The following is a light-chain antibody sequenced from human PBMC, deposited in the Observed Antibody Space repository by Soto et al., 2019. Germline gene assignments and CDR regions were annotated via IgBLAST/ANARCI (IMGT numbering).Light chain of an antibody. Sequence: EIVLTQSPGTLSLSPGERATLSCRASQSVSSSYLAWYQQKPGQAPRQLIYGASSRATGIPDRFSGSGSGTVFTLTMTRLEPEDFAVYYCQHYRTSFGGGTRVEIK. V-gene: IGKV3-20*01. J-gene: IGKJ4*01. CDR3: QHYRTS. CDR1: QSVSSSY. CDR2: GAS.